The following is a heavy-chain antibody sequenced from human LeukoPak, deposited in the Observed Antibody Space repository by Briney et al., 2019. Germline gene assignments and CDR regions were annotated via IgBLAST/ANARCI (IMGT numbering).Heavy chain of an antibody. J-gene: IGHJ4*02. V-gene: IGHV3-23*01. CDR1: GISVSNYD. Sequence: PGGSLRLSCVVSGISVSNYDMSWVRQAPGKGLEWVSGIRESGGGTNYADSVKGRFTISRDNSMNTVYLQMNSLRAEDAAVYYCAKGTSSGTIYGQIFDYWGQGTLVTVSS. CDR3: AKGTSSGTIYGQIFDY. CDR2: IRESGGGT. D-gene: IGHD3-10*01.